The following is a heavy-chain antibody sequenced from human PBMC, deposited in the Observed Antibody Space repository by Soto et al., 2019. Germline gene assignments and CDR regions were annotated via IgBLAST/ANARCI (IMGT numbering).Heavy chain of an antibody. CDR1: GFTFSSYW. Sequence: EVQLVESGGGLVQPGGSLRLSCAASGFTFSSYWMSWVRQAPGKGLEWVANIKQDGSEKYYVDSVKGRFTISRDNAKNSLYLQMNSLRAEDTAVYYCARGGDSSSWYFNYYYYYGMDVWGQGTTVTVSS. CDR2: IKQDGSEK. J-gene: IGHJ6*02. D-gene: IGHD6-13*01. V-gene: IGHV3-7*05. CDR3: ARGGDSSSWYFNYYYYYGMDV.